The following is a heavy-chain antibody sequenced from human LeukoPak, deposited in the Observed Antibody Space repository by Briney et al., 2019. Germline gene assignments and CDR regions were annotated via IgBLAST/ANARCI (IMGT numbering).Heavy chain of an antibody. CDR3: AREVATGFSCFDY. CDR2: ISYGGNNE. Sequence: GGSLRLSCAASGFTFDNYAMHWVRQAPAKGLEWVAVISYGGNNEFNANSVKGRFIISRDNSKNTLYLQMNSLRAEDTAVYYCAREVATGFSCFDYWGQGTLVTVSS. V-gene: IGHV3-30*14. D-gene: IGHD2-21*02. CDR1: GFTFDNYA. J-gene: IGHJ4*02.